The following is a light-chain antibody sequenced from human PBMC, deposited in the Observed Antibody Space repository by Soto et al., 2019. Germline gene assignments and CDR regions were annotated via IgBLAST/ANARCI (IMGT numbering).Light chain of an antibody. V-gene: IGKV4-1*01. J-gene: IGKJ4*02. CDR3: QHHYSTPPA. CDR2: WAS. CDR1: QSVLYSSNNKNY. Sequence: DIVMTQSPDSLAVSLGERATINCKSSQSVLYSSNNKNYLTWYQQKPGQPPRLLIYWASTRESGVPDRFSGSGSGTDFTLTISSLQAEDAAVYYCQHHYSTPPAFGGGTKVEIK.